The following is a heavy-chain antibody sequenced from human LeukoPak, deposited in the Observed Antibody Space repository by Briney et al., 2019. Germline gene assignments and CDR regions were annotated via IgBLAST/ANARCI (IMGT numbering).Heavy chain of an antibody. CDR3: ARFDFWSGYYTGAFDI. CDR2: INHSGST. Sequence: SETLSLTCAVYGGSFSGYYWSWIRQPPGKGLGWIGEINHSGSTNYNPSLKSRVTISVDTSKNQFSLKLSSVTAADTAVYYCARFDFWSGYYTGAFDIWGQGTMVTVSS. V-gene: IGHV4-34*01. J-gene: IGHJ3*02. D-gene: IGHD3-3*01. CDR1: GGSFSGYY.